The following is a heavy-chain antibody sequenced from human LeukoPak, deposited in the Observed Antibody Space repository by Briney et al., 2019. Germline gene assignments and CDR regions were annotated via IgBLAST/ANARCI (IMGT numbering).Heavy chain of an antibody. CDR3: ARGAPNGLYSADY. Sequence: ASVRVSCKASGYNFKTFGFTWVRQAPGQGLEYIGWITSYNGNTNYAQNLQGRVTMTADTSTSTAYLELRSLRSDDTAVYYCARGAPNGLYSADYWGQGTLVTVSS. D-gene: IGHD3-16*01. CDR2: ITSYNGNT. J-gene: IGHJ4*01. V-gene: IGHV1-18*04. CDR1: GYNFKTFG.